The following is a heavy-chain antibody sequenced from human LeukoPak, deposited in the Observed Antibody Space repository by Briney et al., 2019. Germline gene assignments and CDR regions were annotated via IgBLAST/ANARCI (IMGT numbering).Heavy chain of an antibody. D-gene: IGHD1-26*01. J-gene: IGHJ1*01. CDR2: ISGSSGST. Sequence: GGSLGLSCAASGFTFSSYAMSWVRQAPGKGLEWVSAISGSSGSTYYADSVKGRFTISRDNSKNTLYLQMNSLRAEDTAVYYCAKDHLGAPPSEYFQHWGQGTLVTVSS. V-gene: IGHV3-23*01. CDR1: GFTFSSYA. CDR3: AKDHLGAPPSEYFQH.